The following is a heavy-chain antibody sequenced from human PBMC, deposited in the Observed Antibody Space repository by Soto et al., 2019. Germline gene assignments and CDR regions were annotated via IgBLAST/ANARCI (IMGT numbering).Heavy chain of an antibody. V-gene: IGHV3-30*18. J-gene: IGHJ3*02. D-gene: IGHD3-9*01. CDR3: AKDPGYYDLLTGYYRHTFDI. Sequence: PGGSLRLSCAASGFTFGTYGMHWVRQAPGKGLEWVAMISDDGNNKYYENSVKGRFTISRDNSKNTLFLQMNSLRAEDTAVYYCAKDPGYYDLLTGYYRHTFDIWGQGTMVTVSS. CDR1: GFTFGTYG. CDR2: ISDDGNNK.